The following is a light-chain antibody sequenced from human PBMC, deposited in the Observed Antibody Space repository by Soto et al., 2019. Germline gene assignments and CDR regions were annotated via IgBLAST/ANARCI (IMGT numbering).Light chain of an antibody. J-gene: IGLJ3*02. Sequence: QSVLTQPASVSGSPGQSITISCTGTSRDVGSYNYVSWYQQHPGKAPKLMIYEVSNRPSGVSNRFSGSKSGNTASLTISGLQTEDEADYYCSSYTSSITWVFGGGTKLTVL. CDR3: SSYTSSITWV. CDR2: EVS. CDR1: SRDVGSYNY. V-gene: IGLV2-14*01.